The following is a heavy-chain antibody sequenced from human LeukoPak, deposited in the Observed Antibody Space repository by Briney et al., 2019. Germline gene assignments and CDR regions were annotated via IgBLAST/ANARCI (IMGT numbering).Heavy chain of an antibody. CDR3: ARYVDIVYYFDY. Sequence: SETLSLTCAVYGGCFSGYYWSWIRQPPGKGLEWIGEINHSGSTNYNPSLKSRVTISVDTSKNQFSLKLSSVTAADTAVYYCARYVDIVYYFDYWGQGTLVTVSS. D-gene: IGHD5-12*01. V-gene: IGHV4-34*01. CDR1: GGCFSGYY. J-gene: IGHJ4*02. CDR2: INHSGST.